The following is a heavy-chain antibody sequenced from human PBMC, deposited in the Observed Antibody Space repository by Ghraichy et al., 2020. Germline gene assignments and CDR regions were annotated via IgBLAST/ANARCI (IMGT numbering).Heavy chain of an antibody. D-gene: IGHD3-10*01. V-gene: IGHV3-74*01. J-gene: IGHJ3*02. CDR3: AGGFDTNAFDI. CDR2: IHGDGSTT. CDR1: GFTFSSYW. Sequence: GGSLRLSCAASGFTFSSYWMHWVRQAPGKGLVWVSRIHGDGSTTSHADSVEGRFTISRDSAKNTLYLQMNSLRAEDTAVYFCAGGFDTNAFDIWGQGTMVTVSS.